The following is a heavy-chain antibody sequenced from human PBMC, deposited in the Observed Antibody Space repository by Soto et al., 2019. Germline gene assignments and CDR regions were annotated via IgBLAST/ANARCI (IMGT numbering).Heavy chain of an antibody. J-gene: IGHJ6*03. V-gene: IGHV3-66*01. CDR1: GFTVSSNY. CDR2: IYSGGST. CDR3: ARAQGPSSTPLNSNYYYYMDV. Sequence: EVQLVESGGGLVQPGGSPRLSCAASGFTVSSNYMSWVRQAPGKGLEWVSVIYSGGSTYYADSVKGRFTISRDNSKNTLYLQMNSLRAEDTAVYYCARAQGPSSTPLNSNYYYYMDVWGKGTTVTVSS. D-gene: IGHD6-13*01.